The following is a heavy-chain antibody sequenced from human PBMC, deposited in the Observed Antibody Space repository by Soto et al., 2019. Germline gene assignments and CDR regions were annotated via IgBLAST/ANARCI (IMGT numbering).Heavy chain of an antibody. D-gene: IGHD1-26*01. J-gene: IGHJ4*02. V-gene: IGHV4-59*01. CDR2: IYYSGST. Sequence: PSETLSLTCTVSGGSISSYYWSWIRQPPGKGLEWIGYIYYSGSTNYNPSLKSRVTISVDTSKNQFSLKLSSVTAADTAVYYCARGGAIVGATFSYWGQGTLVTVSS. CDR1: GGSISSYY. CDR3: ARGGAIVGATFSY.